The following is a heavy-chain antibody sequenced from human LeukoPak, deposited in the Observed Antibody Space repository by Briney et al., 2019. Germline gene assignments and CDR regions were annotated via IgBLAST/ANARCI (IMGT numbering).Heavy chain of an antibody. CDR3: AREDYGGTNFDQ. D-gene: IGHD4-23*01. Sequence: GGSLTLTCAASGFTLSDYFMIWVRQLPGKGLQWVAYMGKTGATIQYEDSVKGRCIIFRDNAHNSLFLQMNSLRVDDTGMYFCAREDYGGTNFDQWGQGTLGTVSS. J-gene: IGHJ4*02. V-gene: IGHV3-11*01. CDR1: GFTLSDYF. CDR2: MGKTGATI.